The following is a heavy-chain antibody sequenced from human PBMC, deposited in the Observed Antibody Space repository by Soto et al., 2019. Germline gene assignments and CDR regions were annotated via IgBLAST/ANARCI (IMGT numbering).Heavy chain of an antibody. V-gene: IGHV4-59*01. Sequence: SETLSLTCIVSGGPITSYHWILTRQFPGKGLEWIAYIYYSGSTNYNPSLKSRVTISLDTSKSQFSLKLNSVTAADTAVYYCARGRDYYDSSAYGYFDYWGQGTLVTVS. D-gene: IGHD3-22*01. J-gene: IGHJ4*02. CDR1: GGPITSYH. CDR2: IYYSGST. CDR3: ARGRDYYDSSAYGYFDY.